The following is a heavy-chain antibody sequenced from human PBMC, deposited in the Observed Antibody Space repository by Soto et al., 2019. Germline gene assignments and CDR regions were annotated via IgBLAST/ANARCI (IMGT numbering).Heavy chain of an antibody. CDR3: AKSRAGYSSSWYKDD. V-gene: IGHV3-30*18. CDR1: GFTFITYG. J-gene: IGHJ4*02. Sequence: QVQLVESGGGVVQSGTSLRLSCVASGFTFITYGMHWVRQAPGKGLEWVAVISYDGTNKYYVDSVKGRFTISRDNSQNTLYLQMNSLRGEDTAVYYCAKSRAGYSSSWYKDDWGQGTLVTVSS. CDR2: ISYDGTNK. D-gene: IGHD6-13*01.